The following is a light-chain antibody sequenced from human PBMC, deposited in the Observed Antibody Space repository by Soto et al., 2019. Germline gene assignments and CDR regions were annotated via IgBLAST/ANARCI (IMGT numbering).Light chain of an antibody. V-gene: IGKV3-11*01. CDR2: AAS. Sequence: EIVLTQSPATLSLSPGERATLSCRASQSVSSYLAWYQQKPGQAPRLLIYAASNRPTGIPARFSGSGSGTXFTLTISSLEPEDFAVYYCQQRSNWPPRYTFGQGTKLEIK. CDR3: QQRSNWPPRYT. J-gene: IGKJ2*01. CDR1: QSVSSY.